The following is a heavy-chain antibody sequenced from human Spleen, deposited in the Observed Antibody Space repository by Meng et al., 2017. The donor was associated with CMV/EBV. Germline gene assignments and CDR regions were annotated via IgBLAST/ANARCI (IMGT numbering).Heavy chain of an antibody. CDR2: INPNSGGT. D-gene: IGHD2-15*01. J-gene: IGHJ6*02. Sequence: ASVKVSCKASGYNFTGYYIHWVRQAPGQGLEWMGWINPNSGGTNYAQKFQGRLTMTGDTSITTAYMELSRLRSDDMAVYHCARVKRYCTGGTCSSTGYYGMDVWGQGTTVTVSS. CDR1: GYNFTGYY. CDR3: ARVKRYCTGGTCSSTGYYGMDV. V-gene: IGHV1-2*02.